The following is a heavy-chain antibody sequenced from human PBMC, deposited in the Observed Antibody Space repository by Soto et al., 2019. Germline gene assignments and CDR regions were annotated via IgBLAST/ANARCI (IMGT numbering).Heavy chain of an antibody. Sequence: GGSLRLSCAASGFTFSSYAMHWVRQAPGKGLEWVAVISYDGSNKYYADSVKGRFTISRDNSKNTLYLQMNSLRAEDTAVYYCARDFVGSDFPSGYYPLNGGMDVWGQGTTATVSS. J-gene: IGHJ6*02. CDR2: ISYDGSNK. CDR3: ARDFVGSDFPSGYYPLNGGMDV. D-gene: IGHD3-3*01. CDR1: GFTFSSYA. V-gene: IGHV3-30-3*01.